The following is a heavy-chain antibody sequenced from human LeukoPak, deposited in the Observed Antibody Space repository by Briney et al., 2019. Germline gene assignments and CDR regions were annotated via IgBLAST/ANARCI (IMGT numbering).Heavy chain of an antibody. D-gene: IGHD6-13*01. V-gene: IGHV3-53*01. Sequence: PGGSLRLSCAASGFTVSSNYMSWVRQAPGKGLEWVSVIYSGGSTYYADSVKGRFTISRDNSKNTLYLQMNSLRAEDTAVYYCAREGYSSSWTTLDAFDIWGQGTMVTVSS. CDR2: IYSGGST. CDR1: GFTVSSNY. J-gene: IGHJ3*02. CDR3: AREGYSSSWTTLDAFDI.